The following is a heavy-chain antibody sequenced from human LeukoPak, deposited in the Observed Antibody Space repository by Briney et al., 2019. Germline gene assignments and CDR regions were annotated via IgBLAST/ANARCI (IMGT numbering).Heavy chain of an antibody. CDR3: AKISSSAESNFDY. Sequence: PVGSLRLSCAASGFTFSTYAMHWVRQAPGKGLEWVAFIWPDGSEKYYADSVKGRFAISRENSKNTVYLQMNDLRPEDTALYFCAKISSSAESNFDYWGQGTLLTVSS. CDR1: GFTFSTYA. J-gene: IGHJ4*02. D-gene: IGHD6-25*01. CDR2: IWPDGSEK. V-gene: IGHV3-30*02.